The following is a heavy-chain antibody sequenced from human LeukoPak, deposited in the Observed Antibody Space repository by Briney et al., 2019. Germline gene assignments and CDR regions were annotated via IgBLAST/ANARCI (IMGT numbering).Heavy chain of an antibody. CDR3: AKVQSFLGSRQYYDFWSGYYYFDY. D-gene: IGHD3-3*01. V-gene: IGHV3-23*01. CDR1: GFTFSSYA. Sequence: GGSLRLSCAASGFTFSSYAMSWVRQAPGKGLEWVSAISGSGGSTYYADSVKGRFTISRDNSKNTLHLQMNSLRAEDTAVYYCAKVQSFLGSRQYYDFWSGYYYFDYWGQGTLVTVSS. J-gene: IGHJ4*02. CDR2: ISGSGGST.